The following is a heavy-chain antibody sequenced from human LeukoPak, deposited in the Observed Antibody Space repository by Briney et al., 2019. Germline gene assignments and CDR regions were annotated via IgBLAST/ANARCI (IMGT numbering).Heavy chain of an antibody. CDR3: ARDRDYVWGGYHSYPLPIDY. J-gene: IGHJ4*02. CDR1: GFTFSSYE. D-gene: IGHD3-16*02. CDR2: ISSSGSTI. Sequence: PGGSLRLPCAASGFTFSSYEMNWVRQAPGKGLEWVSYISSSGSTIYYADSVKGRFTISRDNAKNSLYLQMNSLRAEDTAVYYCARDRDYVWGGYHSYPLPIDYWGQGTLVTVSS. V-gene: IGHV3-48*03.